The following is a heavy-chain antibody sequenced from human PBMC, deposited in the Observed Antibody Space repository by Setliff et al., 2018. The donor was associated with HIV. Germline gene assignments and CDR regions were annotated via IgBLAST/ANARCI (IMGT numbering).Heavy chain of an antibody. D-gene: IGHD6-13*01. V-gene: IGHV4-39*07. Sequence: SETLSLTCSVSGGSIATTDFYWAWIRQPPGKGLEWLGSIYYTGTTYFNPSLKSRVTISIDTAKNQFSLKLESVTAADTAVYYCARHESGRSSSWSNFDYWGQGTPVTVSS. J-gene: IGHJ4*02. CDR2: IYYTGTT. CDR3: ARHESGRSSSWSNFDY. CDR1: GGSIATTDFY.